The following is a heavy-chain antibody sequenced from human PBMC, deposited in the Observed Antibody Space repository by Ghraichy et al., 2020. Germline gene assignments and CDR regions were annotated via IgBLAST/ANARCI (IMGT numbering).Heavy chain of an antibody. CDR3: ARSKLRNDAFDI. CDR1: GFTFSSYA. Sequence: GGSLRLSCAASGFTFSSYAMSWVRQAPGKGLEWVSAISGSGRSTYYADSLKGRFTISTDNSKNTLYLQMNSLRAEDTAVYYCARSKLRNDAFDIWGQGTMVTVSS. D-gene: IGHD4-17*01. J-gene: IGHJ3*02. CDR2: ISGSGRST. V-gene: IGHV3-23*01.